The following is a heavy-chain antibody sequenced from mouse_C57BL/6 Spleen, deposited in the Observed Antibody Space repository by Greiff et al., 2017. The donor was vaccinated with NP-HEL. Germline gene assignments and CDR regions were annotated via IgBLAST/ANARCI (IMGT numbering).Heavy chain of an antibody. J-gene: IGHJ2*01. V-gene: IGHV1-80*01. CDR1: GYAFSSYW. D-gene: IGHD1-1*01. Sequence: QVQLKESGAELVKPGASVKISCKASGYAFSSYWMNWVKQRPGKGLEWIGQIYPGDGDTNYNGKFKGKATLTADKSSSTAYMQLSSLTSEDSAVYFCARGITTVVATNDYWGQGTTLTVSS. CDR3: ARGITTVVATNDY. CDR2: IYPGDGDT.